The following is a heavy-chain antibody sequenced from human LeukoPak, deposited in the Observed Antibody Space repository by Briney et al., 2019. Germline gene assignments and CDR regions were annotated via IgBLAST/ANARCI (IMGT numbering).Heavy chain of an antibody. V-gene: IGHV4-59*01. CDR3: ARDGVATIGAFDI. Sequence: SETLSLTCTVSGGSICSYYWRWIRPPPGKGLEWVGYIYYSGSTDYNPSLKSRVTISVDTSKNQFSLKLSSVTAADTAVYYCARDGVATIGAFDIWGQGTMVTVSS. D-gene: IGHD5-12*01. CDR2: IYYSGST. J-gene: IGHJ3*02. CDR1: GGSICSYY.